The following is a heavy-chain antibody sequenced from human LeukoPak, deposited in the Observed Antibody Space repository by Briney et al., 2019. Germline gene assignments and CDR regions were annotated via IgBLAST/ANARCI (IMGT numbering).Heavy chain of an antibody. CDR2: IFGSGGSA. D-gene: IGHD2-15*01. J-gene: IGHJ4*02. V-gene: IGHV3-23*01. CDR3: AKTTTGYSSGRYPAWPIDY. CDR1: GFTFGSYA. Sequence: PGGSLRLSCAASGFTFGSYAMYWVRQAPGKGLEWVSGIFGSGGSAHYADSVKGRFTISRDNSKNTVNLQMDSLRAEDTATYYCAKTTTGYSSGRYPAWPIDYWGQGTLVTVSS.